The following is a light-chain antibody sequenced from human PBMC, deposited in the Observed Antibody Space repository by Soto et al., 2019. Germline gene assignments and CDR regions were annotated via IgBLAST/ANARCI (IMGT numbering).Light chain of an antibody. CDR1: QSISNW. CDR3: QQNNSYSWT. CDR2: QVS. V-gene: IGKV1-5*03. Sequence: DIQMTQSPSTVSASVGDRVTITCRASQSISNWVAWYQQKPGKPPKVLIFQVSTLESGVPSRFSGSGSGTELSLTISSLQPDDFATYYCQQNNSYSWTFGQGTKVEIK. J-gene: IGKJ1*01.